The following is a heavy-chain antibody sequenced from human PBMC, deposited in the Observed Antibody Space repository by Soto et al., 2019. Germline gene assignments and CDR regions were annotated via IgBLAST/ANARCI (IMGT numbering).Heavy chain of an antibody. V-gene: IGHV3-33*01. D-gene: IGHD6-19*01. J-gene: IGHJ4*02. CDR2: IWYDGSNK. CDR1: GFTFSSYG. CDR3: ARDSSSGWYETFFDY. Sequence: GGSLRLSCAASGFTFSSYGMHWVRQAPGKGLEWVAVIWYDGSNKYYADSVKGRFTISRDNSKNTLYLQMNSLRAEDTAVYYCARDSSSGWYETFFDYWGQGTLVPVSP.